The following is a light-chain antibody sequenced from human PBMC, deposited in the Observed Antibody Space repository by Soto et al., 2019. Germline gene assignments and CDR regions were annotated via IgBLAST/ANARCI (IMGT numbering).Light chain of an antibody. CDR1: QSVGRNY. CDR2: AAS. Sequence: EIVLTQFPGTLSLSPGERATLSCRASQSVGRNYVAWYHQKPGQAPRVIIYAASNRASGIPDRFSGSGSGSDFTLTIRRLEPEDFAVYYCQQYGTSPWAFGQGTKVEIK. V-gene: IGKV3-20*01. CDR3: QQYGTSPWA. J-gene: IGKJ1*01.